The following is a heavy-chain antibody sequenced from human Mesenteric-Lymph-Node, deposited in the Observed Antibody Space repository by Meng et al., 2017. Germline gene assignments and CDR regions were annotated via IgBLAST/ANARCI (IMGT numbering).Heavy chain of an antibody. CDR3: ARGRGYAPDLKPDAFDI. D-gene: IGHD5-12*01. V-gene: IGHV1-18*01. Sequence: ASVKVSCKASGYTFTSYGISWVRQAPGQGLEWMGWISAYNGNTNYAQKLQGRVTMTTDTSTSTAYMELSSLRSEDTAVYYCARGRGYAPDLKPDAFDIWGQGTMVTVSS. CDR2: ISAYNGNT. J-gene: IGHJ3*02. CDR1: GYTFTSYG.